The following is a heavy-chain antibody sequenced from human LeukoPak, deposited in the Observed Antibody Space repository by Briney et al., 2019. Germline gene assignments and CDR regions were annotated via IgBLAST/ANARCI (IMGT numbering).Heavy chain of an antibody. CDR1: GFTFSSYW. CDR2: IKQDGSEK. D-gene: IGHD3-9*01. CDR3: ARDPLTLYDYYMDV. Sequence: GGSLRLSCAASGFTFSSYWMSWVRQAPGKGLEWVAKIKQDGSEKYYGDSVKGRFTISRDNAKNSLYLQMNSLRAEDTAVYYCARDPLTLYDYYMDVWGKGTTVTVSS. J-gene: IGHJ6*03. V-gene: IGHV3-7*01.